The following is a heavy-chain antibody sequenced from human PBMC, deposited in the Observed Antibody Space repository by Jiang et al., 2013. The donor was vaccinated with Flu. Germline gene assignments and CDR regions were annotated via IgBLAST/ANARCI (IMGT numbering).Heavy chain of an antibody. CDR1: GFTFNTYG. J-gene: IGHJ4*02. Sequence: VQLVESGGGLVQPGGSLRLSCAASGFTFNTYGMSWVRQSPEKGLEWIGFIRSKAYGGTTEYAASVKGRFSISRDDSKSIVYLQMNSLKPDDTAVYYCTREGPRTGNDYFDYWGQGTLLTVSS. V-gene: IGHV3-49*04. D-gene: IGHD1-1*01. CDR3: TREGPRTGNDYFDY. CDR2: IRSKAYGGTT.